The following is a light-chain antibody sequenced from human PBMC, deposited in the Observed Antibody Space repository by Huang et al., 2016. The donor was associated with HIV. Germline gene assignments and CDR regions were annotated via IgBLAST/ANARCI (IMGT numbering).Light chain of an antibody. CDR3: QQSARTPRT. V-gene: IGKV1-39*01. Sequence: DIQITQSPSSLSASVGDTVIITCRARQNIKRYFNWYQQEPGKAPKLMISAASNLQSGVPSTFSGSGSGTDFTLTINSLQPEDSATYYCQQSARTPRTFGQGTKLEI. CDR2: AAS. CDR1: QNIKRY. J-gene: IGKJ2*01.